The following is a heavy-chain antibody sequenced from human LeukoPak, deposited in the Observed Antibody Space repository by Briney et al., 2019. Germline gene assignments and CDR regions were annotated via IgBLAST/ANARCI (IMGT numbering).Heavy chain of an antibody. V-gene: IGHV3-7*01. CDR2: IKQDGSGK. CDR3: ARDHGSWYYFDF. Sequence: GGSLRLSCAASGFTFSRYWMTWVRQAPGKGLEGVANIKQDGSGKYYVDSVKGRFTISRDNAKNSLYLKMNSLRAEDTAVYYCARDHGSWYYFDFEGQGTLSPSPQ. J-gene: IGHJ4*02. D-gene: IGHD6-13*01. CDR1: GFTFSRYW.